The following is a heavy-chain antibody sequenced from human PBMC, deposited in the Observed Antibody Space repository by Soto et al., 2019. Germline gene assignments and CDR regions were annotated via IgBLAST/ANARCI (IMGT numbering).Heavy chain of an antibody. CDR1: GGSISSSSYY. CDR2: IYYSGST. V-gene: IGHV4-39*01. Sequence: SETLSLTCTVSGGSISSSSYYWGWIRRPPGKGLEWIGSIYYSGSTYYNPSLKSRVTISVDTSKNQFSLKLSSVTAADTAVYYCARSIGGDFYDFWSDWYFDLWGRGTLVTVSS. D-gene: IGHD3-3*01. J-gene: IGHJ2*01. CDR3: ARSIGGDFYDFWSDWYFDL.